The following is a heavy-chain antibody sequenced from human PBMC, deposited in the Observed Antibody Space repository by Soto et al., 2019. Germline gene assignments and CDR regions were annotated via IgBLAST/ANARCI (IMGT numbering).Heavy chain of an antibody. CDR2: ISYDGSNK. CDR1: GFSFSSSG. Sequence: GVSLRLSCAASGFSFSSSGMHWVRQAPGRGLEWAAVISYDGSNKYYADSVKGRFTISRDNSKNTLYLQMNSLRAEDTAVYYCAKVGLPRALGAFDIWGQGTMVTVSS. CDR3: AKVGLPRALGAFDI. V-gene: IGHV3-30*18. J-gene: IGHJ3*02.